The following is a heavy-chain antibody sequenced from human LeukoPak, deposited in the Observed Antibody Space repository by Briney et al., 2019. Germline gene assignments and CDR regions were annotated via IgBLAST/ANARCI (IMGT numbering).Heavy chain of an antibody. CDR1: GFTFSSYS. D-gene: IGHD6-13*01. V-gene: IGHV3-21*01. Sequence: TGGSLRLSCAASGFTFSSYSMNWVRQAPGKGLEWVSSISSSSSYIYYADSVKGRFTISRDNAKNSLYLQMNSLRAEDTAVYYCARNLIAAAGTDLDYWGQGTLVTVSS. J-gene: IGHJ4*02. CDR3: ARNLIAAAGTDLDY. CDR2: ISSSSSYI.